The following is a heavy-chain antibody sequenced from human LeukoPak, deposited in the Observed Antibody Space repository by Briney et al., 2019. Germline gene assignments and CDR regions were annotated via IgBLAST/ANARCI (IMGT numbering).Heavy chain of an antibody. J-gene: IGHJ4*02. Sequence: GGSLRLSCAASGFTFSSYAMSWVRQAPGKGLEWVSAISGSGGSTYYADSVKGRFTISRDNSKNTLYLQMNSLRAEDTAVYYCAKDRARDYGSGSSDYWGQGTLVTVSS. CDR2: ISGSGGST. CDR3: AKDRARDYGSGSSDY. V-gene: IGHV3-23*01. CDR1: GFTFSSYA. D-gene: IGHD3-10*01.